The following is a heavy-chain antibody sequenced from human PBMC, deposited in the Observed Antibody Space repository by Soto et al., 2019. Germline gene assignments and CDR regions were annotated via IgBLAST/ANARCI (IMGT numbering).Heavy chain of an antibody. J-gene: IGHJ4*02. D-gene: IGHD6-19*01. CDR1: GGSFIGYY. Sequence: TSETLSLTCAVYGGSFIGYYWSWIRQPPGKGLEWIGEINHSGSTNYNPSLKSRVTISVDTSKNQFSLKLSSVTAADTAVYYCARAGTGGQWLVGIDYWGQGTLVSVSS. V-gene: IGHV4-34*01. CDR3: ARAGTGGQWLVGIDY. CDR2: INHSGST.